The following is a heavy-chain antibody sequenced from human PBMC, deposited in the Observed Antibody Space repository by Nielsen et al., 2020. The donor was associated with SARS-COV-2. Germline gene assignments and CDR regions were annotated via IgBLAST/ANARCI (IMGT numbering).Heavy chain of an antibody. CDR1: GGSISSSSYY. J-gene: IGHJ4*02. V-gene: IGHV4-39*01. CDR3: ARGHGGVSSKADY. CDR2: IYYSGST. Sequence: SETLSLTCTVSGGSISSSSYYWGWIRQPPGKGLEWIGSIYYSGSTYYNPSLKSRVTISVDTSKNQFSLKLSSVTAEDTAVYYCARGHGGVSSKADYWGQGTLVNVSS. D-gene: IGHD2-2*01.